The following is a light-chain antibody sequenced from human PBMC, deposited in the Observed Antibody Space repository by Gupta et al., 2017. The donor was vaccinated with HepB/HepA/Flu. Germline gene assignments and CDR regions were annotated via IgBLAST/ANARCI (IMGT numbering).Light chain of an antibody. J-gene: IGKJ1*01. CDR2: AAS. CDR3: QQGYSTPQT. V-gene: IGKV1-39*01. CDR1: QGSSYY. Sequence: IQMTQSPSSLSASEGDRVTITCRESQGSSYYLNWYQQKPGKAPKLLIYAASTLHSGVPPRFSGGGSGTDFTLTISSLQPEDFATYYCQQGYSTPQTFGQGTRVEVK.